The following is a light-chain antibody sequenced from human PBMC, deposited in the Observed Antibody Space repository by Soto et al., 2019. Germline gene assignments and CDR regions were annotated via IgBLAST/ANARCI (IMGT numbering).Light chain of an antibody. V-gene: IGKV3-20*01. Sequence: EIVLTQSPGTLSLSPGERATLSCRAGQSGSSRYLAWYQQKPGQAPRVLIYGVSRRATGIPDRFSGSGSGTDFTLTVGTLEPEDFAVYYCRQYSTWPPPSESVGPGNIGEIK. CDR3: RQYSTWPPPSES. J-gene: IGKJ3*01. CDR1: QSGSSRY. CDR2: GVS.